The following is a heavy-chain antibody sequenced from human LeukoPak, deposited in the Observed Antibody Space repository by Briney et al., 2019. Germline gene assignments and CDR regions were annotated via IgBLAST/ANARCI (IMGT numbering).Heavy chain of an antibody. Sequence: SETLSPTCTVFGGSISSYYWSWIRQPPGKGLEWIGYIYYSGSTNYNPSLKSRVTISVDTSKNQFSLKLSSVTAADTAVYYCARDAPSNSSSWFYYYYGMDVWGQGTTVTVSS. D-gene: IGHD6-13*01. CDR3: ARDAPSNSSSWFYYYYGMDV. CDR2: IYYSGST. J-gene: IGHJ6*02. V-gene: IGHV4-59*01. CDR1: GGSISSYY.